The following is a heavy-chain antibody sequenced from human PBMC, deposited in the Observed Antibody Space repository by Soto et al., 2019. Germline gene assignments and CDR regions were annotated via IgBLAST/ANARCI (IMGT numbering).Heavy chain of an antibody. CDR2: ISYDGSNK. Sequence: QVQLVESGGGVVQPGRSLRLSCAASGFTFSSYAMHWVRQAPGKGLEWVAVISYDGSNKYYADSVKGRFTISRDNSKNPLYLQMNSLRAEDTAVYYCARDITIFGVVNTFDYWGQGTLVTVSS. CDR1: GFTFSSYA. D-gene: IGHD3-3*01. V-gene: IGHV3-30-3*01. CDR3: ARDITIFGVVNTFDY. J-gene: IGHJ4*02.